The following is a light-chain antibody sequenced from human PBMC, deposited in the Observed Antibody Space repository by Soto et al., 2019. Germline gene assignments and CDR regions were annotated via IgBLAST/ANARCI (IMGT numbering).Light chain of an antibody. CDR2: AAS. J-gene: IGKJ1*01. Sequence: DIQMTPSPSSLSASVGDTVTMTCRASQSIALSVNWYQQKPGKAPKLLIYAASSLQSGVPSRFSGSGSGTDFSLTINSLQPEDFATYYRQQSYSTPWTFGQGTKVDI. V-gene: IGKV1-39*01. CDR3: QQSYSTPWT. CDR1: QSIALS.